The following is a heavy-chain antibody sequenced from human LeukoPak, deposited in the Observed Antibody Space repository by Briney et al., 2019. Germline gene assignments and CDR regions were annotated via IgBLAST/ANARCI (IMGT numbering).Heavy chain of an antibody. D-gene: IGHD6-19*01. CDR2: IYYSGST. J-gene: IGHJ4*02. CDR1: GGSISSYY. Sequence: PSETLSLTCTVSGGSISSYYWSWIRQPPGKGLEWIGYIYYSGSTNYNPSLKSRVTISVDTSKNQFSLKLSSVTAADTAVYYCARERRGWSRIIDYWGQGTLVTVSS. CDR3: ARERRGWSRIIDY. V-gene: IGHV4-59*01.